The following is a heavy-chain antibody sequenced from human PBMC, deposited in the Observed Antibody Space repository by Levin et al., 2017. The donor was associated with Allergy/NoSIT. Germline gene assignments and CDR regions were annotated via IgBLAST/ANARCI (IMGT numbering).Heavy chain of an antibody. CDR2: IIPILGIA. CDR3: ARGMSNYYDSSGYWSWYFDL. CDR1: GGTFSSYT. Sequence: SVKVSCKASGGTFSSYTISWVRQAPGQGLEWMGRIIPILGIANYAQKFQGRVTITADKSTSTAYMELSSLRSEDTAVYYCARGMSNYYDSSGYWSWYFDLWGRGTLVTVSS. J-gene: IGHJ2*01. D-gene: IGHD3-22*01. V-gene: IGHV1-69*02.